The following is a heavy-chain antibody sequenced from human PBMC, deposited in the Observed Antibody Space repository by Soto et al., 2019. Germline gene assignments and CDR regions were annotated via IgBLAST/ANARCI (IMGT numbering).Heavy chain of an antibody. D-gene: IGHD3-3*01. J-gene: IGHJ5*02. CDR2: IYNRGTV. CDR3: ARGKYDAWSGYYPLNWFDP. Sequence: PSDTLSLTSVVSGDSIGRYHWNWLRQSPGKGLEWIGYIYNRGTVDYNPSLNSRVRISVDRPKNQFSLDLNSVTAADTAVYFCARGKYDAWSGYYPLNWFDPRGPGTPVPV. V-gene: IGHV4-59*07. CDR1: GDSIGRYH.